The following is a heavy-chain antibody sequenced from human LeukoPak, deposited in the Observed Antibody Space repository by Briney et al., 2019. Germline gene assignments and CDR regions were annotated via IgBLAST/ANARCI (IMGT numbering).Heavy chain of an antibody. Sequence: GASVKVSCKASGYTFTNNFMHWVRQAPGQGLEWMGIINPSGDNTWYAQKFQGRVTMTRDMATSTDYMEVSSLRSEDTAVYYCARKYYYDSSGYYFFDYWGQGTLVTVSS. V-gene: IGHV1-46*01. CDR2: INPSGDNT. CDR3: ARKYYYDSSGYYFFDY. J-gene: IGHJ4*02. CDR1: GYTFTNNF. D-gene: IGHD3-22*01.